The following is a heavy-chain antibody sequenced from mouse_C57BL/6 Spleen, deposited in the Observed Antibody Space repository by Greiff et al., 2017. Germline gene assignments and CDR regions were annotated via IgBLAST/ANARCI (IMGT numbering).Heavy chain of an antibody. CDR2: ISSGSSTI. D-gene: IGHD1-3*01. J-gene: IGHJ4*01. V-gene: IGHV5-17*01. CDR1: GFTFSDYG. CDR3: ARPPLRGKDAMDY. Sequence: EVKVVESGGGLVKPGGSLKLSCAASGFTFSDYGMHWVRQAPEKGLEWVAYISSGSSTIYYADTVKGRFTISRDNAKNTLFLQMTSLRSEDTAMYYCARPPLRGKDAMDYWGQGTSVTVSS.